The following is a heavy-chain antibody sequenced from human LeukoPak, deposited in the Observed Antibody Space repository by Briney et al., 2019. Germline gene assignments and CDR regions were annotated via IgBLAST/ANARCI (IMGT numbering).Heavy chain of an antibody. CDR3: ARDPRVDHSGMDV. V-gene: IGHV3-66*01. Sequence: GGSLRLSCAASGFTVSSNYMNWVRQAPGKGLEWVSTVFSYGTTYYADSVKGRFTISRDNSKNTLYLQMSSVRDEDTAVYYCARDPRVDHSGMDVWGQGTTVTVSS. D-gene: IGHD2-15*01. CDR2: VFSYGTT. J-gene: IGHJ6*02. CDR1: GFTVSSNY.